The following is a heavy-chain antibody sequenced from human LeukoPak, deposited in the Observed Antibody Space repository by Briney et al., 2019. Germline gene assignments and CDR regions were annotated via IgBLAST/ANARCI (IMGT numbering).Heavy chain of an antibody. D-gene: IGHD2-2*01. Sequence: GGSLRLPCAASGFTFSSYEMNWVRQAPGKGLEWVSYISSSGSTIYYADSVKGRFTISRDNAKNSLYLQMNSLRAEDTAVYYCARDMIPAAIYYYYYGMDVWGQGTTVTVSS. CDR3: ARDMIPAAIYYYYYGMDV. J-gene: IGHJ6*02. CDR1: GFTFSSYE. CDR2: ISSSGSTI. V-gene: IGHV3-48*03.